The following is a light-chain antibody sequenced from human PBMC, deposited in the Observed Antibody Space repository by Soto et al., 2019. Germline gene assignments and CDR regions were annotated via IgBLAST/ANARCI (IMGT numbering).Light chain of an antibody. CDR1: QSISSY. V-gene: IGKV1-39*01. J-gene: IGKJ2*02. Sequence: DIQMTQSPSSLSASVGDRVTITCRASQSISSYLNWYQQKPGKAPKLLIYAASSLQRGVPSRFSGSGSVTDFTLTISSLQPEDFATYYCQQSDSTPPCTFGQGTKVEIK. CDR3: QQSDSTPPCT. CDR2: AAS.